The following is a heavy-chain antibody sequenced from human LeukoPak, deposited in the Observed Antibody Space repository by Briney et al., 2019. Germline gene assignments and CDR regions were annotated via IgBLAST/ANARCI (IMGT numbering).Heavy chain of an antibody. D-gene: IGHD6-13*01. CDR2: IYSGGST. CDR1: GCTVSSNY. J-gene: IGHJ6*04. CDR3: ARGGGIAATNYGMDV. Sequence: GGSLRLSCAASGCTVSSNYMSWGRQAPGKGLEWVSVIYSGGSTYYADSVKGRFTISRDNSKNTLYLQMNSLSDEDTAVYYCARGGGIAATNYGMDVWGKGTTVTVSS. V-gene: IGHV3-53*01.